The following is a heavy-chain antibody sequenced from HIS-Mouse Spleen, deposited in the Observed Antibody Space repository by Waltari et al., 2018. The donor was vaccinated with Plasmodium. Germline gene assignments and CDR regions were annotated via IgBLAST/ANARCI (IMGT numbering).Heavy chain of an antibody. D-gene: IGHD6-6*01. CDR3: ARAPRYYGMDV. CDR1: GFTVSSNY. Sequence: EVQLVESGGGLIQPGGSLRLSCAASGFTVSSNYMSWVRQAPGKGLWGVLVIDSVGSTDYAYSGKGRFTISRDNSKNTMDLQMNSLRAEDTAVYYCARAPRYYGMDVWGQGTTVTVSS. J-gene: IGHJ6*02. CDR2: IDSVGST. V-gene: IGHV3-53*01.